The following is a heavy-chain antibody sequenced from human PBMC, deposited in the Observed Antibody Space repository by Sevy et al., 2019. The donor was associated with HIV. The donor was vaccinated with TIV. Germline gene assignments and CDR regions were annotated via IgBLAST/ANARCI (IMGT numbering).Heavy chain of an antibody. CDR3: ARDWAVTYYYYYGMDV. V-gene: IGHV3-7*03. CDR2: IKQDGSEK. D-gene: IGHD3-16*01. Sequence: GGSLRLSCAASGFTFSSYWMSWVRQAPGKGLEWVANIKQDGSEKYYVDSVKGRFTISRDNAKNSLYLQMNSLRAEDTAVYYCARDWAVTYYYYYGMDVWGHGTTVTVSS. CDR1: GFTFSSYW. J-gene: IGHJ6*02.